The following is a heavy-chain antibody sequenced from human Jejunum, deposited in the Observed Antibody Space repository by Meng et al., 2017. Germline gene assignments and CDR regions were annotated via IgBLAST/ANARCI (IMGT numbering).Heavy chain of an antibody. CDR3: ARLGITETIGGFDP. CDR1: GGSLRTGADY. J-gene: IGHJ5*02. V-gene: IGHV4-31*03. CDR2: IYYTGST. Sequence: QVQLQESGPGRVKPSQTLSLTCTVSGGSLRTGADYWSWIRQHPGKGLEWIGYIYYTGSTFYNPSLKSRVSISLETSKNQFSLKVTSVTAADTAFYYCARLGITETIGGFDPWGQGILVTVSS. D-gene: IGHD1-7*01.